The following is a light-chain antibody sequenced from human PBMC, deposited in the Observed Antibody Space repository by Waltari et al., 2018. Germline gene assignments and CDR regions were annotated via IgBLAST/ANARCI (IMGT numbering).Light chain of an antibody. CDR3: QKYGTLPAT. J-gene: IGKJ1*01. CDR2: QAS. V-gene: IGKV3-20*01. CDR1: QSVSRF. Sequence: EIVLTQSPGTLSLPPGESATLSCRASQSVSRFLAWYQQKPGPAPRLLIYQASSRATEIPDRVSGSGSGTAFSLTIIRLEPEDFAVYYCQKYGTLPATFGQGTKVEIK.